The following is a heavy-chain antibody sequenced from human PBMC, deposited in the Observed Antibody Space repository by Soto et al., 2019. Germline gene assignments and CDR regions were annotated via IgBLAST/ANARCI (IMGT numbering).Heavy chain of an antibody. D-gene: IGHD6-13*01. CDR3: AREGSWYVNMYWFDP. CDR1: GFTFSSYA. CDR2: ISYDGSNK. V-gene: IGHV3-30-3*01. J-gene: IGHJ5*02. Sequence: GGSLRLSCAASGFTFSSYAMHWVRQAPGKGLEWVAVISYDGSNKYYADSVKGRFTISRDNSKNTLYLQMNSLRAEDTAVYYCAREGSWYVNMYWFDPWGQGTLVTVSS.